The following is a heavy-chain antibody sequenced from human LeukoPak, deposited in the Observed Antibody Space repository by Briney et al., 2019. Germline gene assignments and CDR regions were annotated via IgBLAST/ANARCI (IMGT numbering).Heavy chain of an antibody. Sequence: PGGSLRLSCTASGFTFSSYAMSWVRQAPGKGLEWVSPISANGRASYYVDSVKGRFTISRDNSRNTLYLQMNSLRAEDTAVYYCAKETAVTGACESWGPGTLVTGSS. D-gene: IGHD6-19*01. J-gene: IGHJ4*02. CDR2: ISANGRAS. CDR1: GFTFSSYA. CDR3: AKETAVTGACES. V-gene: IGHV3-23*01.